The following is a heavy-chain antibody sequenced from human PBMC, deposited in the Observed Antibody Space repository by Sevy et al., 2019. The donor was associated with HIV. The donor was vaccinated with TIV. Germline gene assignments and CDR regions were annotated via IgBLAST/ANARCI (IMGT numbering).Heavy chain of an antibody. CDR3: AKGVVVAVIDAFDI. D-gene: IGHD2-15*01. J-gene: IGHJ3*02. Sequence: SLKISCAASGFTFDDYAMHWVRQAPGKGLEWVSGISWNSGSIGYPDSVKGRFTISRDNAKNSLYLQMNSLRAEETALYYCAKGVVVAVIDAFDIWGQGTMVTVSS. V-gene: IGHV3-9*01. CDR1: GFTFDDYA. CDR2: ISWNSGSI.